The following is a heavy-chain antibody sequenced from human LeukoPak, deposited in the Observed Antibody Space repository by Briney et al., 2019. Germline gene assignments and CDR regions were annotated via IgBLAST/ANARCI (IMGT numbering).Heavy chain of an antibody. J-gene: IGHJ4*02. V-gene: IGHV5-51*01. CDR1: GYSFTSYW. Sequence: GESLKISCKGSGYSFTSYWIGWVRQMPGKGLEWMGIIYPGDSDTRYSPSFQGQVTISADKSISTAYLQWCSLKASDTAVYYCARLTPIQLWVFDYWGQGTLVTVSS. CDR3: ARLTPIQLWVFDY. CDR2: IYPGDSDT. D-gene: IGHD5-18*01.